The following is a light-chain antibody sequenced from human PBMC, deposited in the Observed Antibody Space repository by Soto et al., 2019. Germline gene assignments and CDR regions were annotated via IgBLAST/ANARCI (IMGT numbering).Light chain of an antibody. CDR3: GTWDNSLSTHMV. Sequence: QSVLTQPPSVSAAPGQKITISCSGSSSNIGKNYVAWYQQLPGTAPKLLIYANDRRPSGIPDRFSGSKSGTSATLGITGLQTGDVADYYCGTWDNSLSTHMVFGGGTKLTVL. CDR2: AND. J-gene: IGLJ2*01. V-gene: IGLV1-51*01. CDR1: SSNIGKNY.